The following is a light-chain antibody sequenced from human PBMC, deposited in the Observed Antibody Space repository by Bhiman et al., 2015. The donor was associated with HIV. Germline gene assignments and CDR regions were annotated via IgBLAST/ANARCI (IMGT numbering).Light chain of an antibody. CDR3: SSYTISNTYV. J-gene: IGLJ1*01. CDR2: DVS. Sequence: QSALTQPRSVSGSPGQSITISCTGTSSDVGGYKHVSWYQQHPGKAPKLMIYDVSYRPSGVSNRFSGSKSGNTASLIISGLQAEDEADYYCSSYTISNTYVFGTGTKVTVL. V-gene: IGLV2-14*03. CDR1: SSDVGGYKH.